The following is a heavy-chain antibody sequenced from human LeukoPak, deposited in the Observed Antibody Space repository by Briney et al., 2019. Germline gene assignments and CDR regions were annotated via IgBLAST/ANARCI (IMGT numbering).Heavy chain of an antibody. Sequence: ASVKVSCKASGYTFTSYGISWVRQAPGQGLEWMGWISAYNGNTNYAQKLQGRVTMTTDTSTSTAYMELRSLRSDDTAVYYCERVGVIVVATQPVEFDYWGQGTLVTVSS. V-gene: IGHV1-18*01. CDR3: ERVGVIVVATQPVEFDY. J-gene: IGHJ4*02. CDR1: GYTFTSYG. D-gene: IGHD3-22*01. CDR2: ISAYNGNT.